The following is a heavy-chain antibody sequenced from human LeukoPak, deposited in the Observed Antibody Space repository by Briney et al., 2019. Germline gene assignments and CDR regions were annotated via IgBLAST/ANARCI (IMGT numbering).Heavy chain of an antibody. D-gene: IGHD1-26*01. CDR3: ARLHSAIYYGDAFDI. CDR2: IKEDGSEK. Sequence: GGSLRLSCAVSGFTFSSYWMTWVRQAPGKGLEWVAMIKEDGSEKYYVDSVKGRFTVSRDNVKNSLFLQMNSLRAEDTAAYYCARLHSAIYYGDAFDIWGQGTMVTVSS. V-gene: IGHV3-7*03. CDR1: GFTFSSYW. J-gene: IGHJ3*02.